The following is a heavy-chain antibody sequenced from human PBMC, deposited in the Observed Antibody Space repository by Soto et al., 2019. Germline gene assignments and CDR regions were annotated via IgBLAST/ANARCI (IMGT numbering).Heavy chain of an antibody. J-gene: IGHJ5*02. V-gene: IGHV4-39*01. CDR2: MHYSGGT. CDR1: GGSISTSGYS. Sequence: QLQLQESGPGLVKPSETLSLTYTVSGGSISTSGYSWGWIRQPPGKGLEWIGSMHYSGGTYNNPSLKSRVTMSVDTSKNHFSLKLGSVTAADTAVYYCARHRYCSGGSCYHLDNWFDPWGQGTLVAVSS. CDR3: ARHRYCSGGSCYHLDNWFDP. D-gene: IGHD2-15*01.